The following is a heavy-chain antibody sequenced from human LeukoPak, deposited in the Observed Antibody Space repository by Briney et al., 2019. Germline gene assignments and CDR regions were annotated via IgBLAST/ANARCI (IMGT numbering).Heavy chain of an antibody. CDR3: ARDLADYGFDY. J-gene: IGHJ4*02. CDR2: ISYDGSNK. V-gene: IGHV3-30*09. CDR1: GFTFSSYA. D-gene: IGHD4-17*01. Sequence: PGGSLRLSCAASGFTFSSYAMHWVRQAPGKGLEWVAVISYDGSNKYYADSVEGRFAISRDNSKNTLYLQMNSLRAEDTAVYYCARDLADYGFDYWGQGTLVTVSS.